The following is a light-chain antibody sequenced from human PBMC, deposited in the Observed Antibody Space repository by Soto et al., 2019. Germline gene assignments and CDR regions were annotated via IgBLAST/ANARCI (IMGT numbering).Light chain of an antibody. J-gene: IGKJ4*01. V-gene: IGKV1-33*01. CDR2: DAS. CDR1: QTISSW. CDR3: QQYDNLFPLT. Sequence: DIQMTQSPSTLSGSVGDRVTITCRASQTISSWLAWYQQKPGKAPKLLIYDASILETGVPSRFSGGGSGTDFTFTISSLQPEDVATYYCQQYDNLFPLTFGGGTKVEIK.